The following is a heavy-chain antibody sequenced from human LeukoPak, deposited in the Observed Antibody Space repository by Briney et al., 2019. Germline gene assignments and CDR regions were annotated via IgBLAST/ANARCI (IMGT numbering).Heavy chain of an antibody. Sequence: ASVKVSCKASGGTFSSYAISWVRQAPGQGLEWMGGIIPIFGTANYAQKFQGRVTITADESTSTAYMELSSLRSEDTAVYYCARGSAGGYEPYYFDYWGQGTLVTVSS. V-gene: IGHV1-69*13. J-gene: IGHJ4*02. CDR3: ARGSAGGYEPYYFDY. D-gene: IGHD3-10*01. CDR2: IIPIFGTA. CDR1: GGTFSSYA.